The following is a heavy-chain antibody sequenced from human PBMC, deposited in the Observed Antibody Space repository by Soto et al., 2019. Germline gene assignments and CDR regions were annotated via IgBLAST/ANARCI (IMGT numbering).Heavy chain of an antibody. D-gene: IGHD3-22*01. Sequence: GGSLRLSCAASGFTFSSYAMHWVRQAPGKGLEWVAVISYDGSNKYYADSVKGRFTISRDNSKNTLYLQMNSLRAEDTAVYYCARDPGYYDSSVGSAFDIWGQGTMVTVSS. J-gene: IGHJ3*02. CDR2: ISYDGSNK. CDR1: GFTFSSYA. V-gene: IGHV3-30-3*01. CDR3: ARDPGYYDSSVGSAFDI.